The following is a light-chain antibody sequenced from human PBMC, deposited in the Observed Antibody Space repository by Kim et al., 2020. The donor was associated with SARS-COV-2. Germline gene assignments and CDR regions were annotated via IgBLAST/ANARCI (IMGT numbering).Light chain of an antibody. J-gene: IGKJ4*01. CDR3: QQSYTTPWLS. CDR2: AAS. Sequence: IQMTQSPSSLAASVGDRVTIACRASQSIGKRLNWYQQRPGKAPKLLIYAASTLQSGVPSRFSGTGSGTDFALTISSLQPEDFATYSFQQSYTTPWLSFGGGTKVDIK. CDR1: QSIGKR. V-gene: IGKV1-39*01.